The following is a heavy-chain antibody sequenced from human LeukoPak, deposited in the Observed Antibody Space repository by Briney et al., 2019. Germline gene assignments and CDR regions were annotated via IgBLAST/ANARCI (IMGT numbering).Heavy chain of an antibody. D-gene: IGHD2-2*02. Sequence: SETLSLTCSVSDGSINSYYWNWIRRPPGKGLEWIGYIYYNGNTNYSPSLKSRVTMSVDTSKNLFSLKVSSVTAADTAVYYCASSFPPYCSSTSCYKFPHYYYGMDVWGQGTTVTVSS. CDR3: ASSFPPYCSSTSCYKFPHYYYGMDV. V-gene: IGHV4-59*01. CDR2: IYYNGNT. J-gene: IGHJ6*02. CDR1: DGSINSYY.